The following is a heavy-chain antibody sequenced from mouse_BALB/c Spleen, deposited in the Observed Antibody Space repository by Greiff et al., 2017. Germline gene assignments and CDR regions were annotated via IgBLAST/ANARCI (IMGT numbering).Heavy chain of an antibody. D-gene: IGHD1-1*01. CDR1: GFTFSSYT. V-gene: IGHV5-6-4*01. CDR3: TREDGSSYGYFDV. J-gene: IGHJ1*01. CDR2: ISSGGSYT. Sequence: EVQVVESGGGLVKPGGSLKLSCAASGFTFSSYTMSWVRQTPEKRLEWVATISSGGSYTYYPASVKGRFTISRDNAKNTLYLQMSSLKSEDTAMYYCTREDGSSYGYFDVWGAGTTVTVSS.